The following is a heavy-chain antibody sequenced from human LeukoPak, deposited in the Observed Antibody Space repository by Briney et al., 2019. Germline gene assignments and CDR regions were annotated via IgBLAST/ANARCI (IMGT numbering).Heavy chain of an antibody. D-gene: IGHD6-13*01. V-gene: IGHV3-23*01. J-gene: IGHJ5*02. CDR1: GFTFSSYA. Sequence: GGSLRLSCAASGFTFSSYAMSWVRQAPGKGLEWVSAISGSGGSTYYADSVKGRFTISRDNSKNTLYLQMNSLRAEDTAVYYCAKDQGPNRAAAGGWFDPWGQGTLVTVSS. CDR3: AKDQGPNRAAAGGWFDP. CDR2: ISGSGGST.